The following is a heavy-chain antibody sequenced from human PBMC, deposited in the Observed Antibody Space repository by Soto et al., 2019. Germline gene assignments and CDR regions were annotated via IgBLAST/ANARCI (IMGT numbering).Heavy chain of an antibody. CDR2: IDPSDSYT. J-gene: IGHJ6*02. CDR1: GYSFTSYW. CDR3: ARLSTAAAGTYYYGMDV. Sequence: GESLKISCKGSGYSFTSYWISWVRQMPGKGLEWMGRIDPSDSYTNYSPSFQGHVTISADKSISTAYLQWSSLKASDTAMYYCARLSTAAAGTYYYGMDVWGQGTTVTSP. D-gene: IGHD6-13*01. V-gene: IGHV5-10-1*01.